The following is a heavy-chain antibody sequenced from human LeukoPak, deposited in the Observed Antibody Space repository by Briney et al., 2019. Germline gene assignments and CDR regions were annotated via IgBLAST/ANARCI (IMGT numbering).Heavy chain of an antibody. J-gene: IGHJ6*02. V-gene: IGHV3-53*01. CDR2: IFSGGTT. CDR3: AREGNYYDTGV. Sequence: GGSLRLSCAASGFTVSSNYMSWVRQAPGKGLEWVSVIFSGGTTYYADSVKGRFTISRDNSKNTLYLQMNSLRAEDTAVYYCAREGNYYDTGVWGQGTTVTVSS. CDR1: GFTVSSNY.